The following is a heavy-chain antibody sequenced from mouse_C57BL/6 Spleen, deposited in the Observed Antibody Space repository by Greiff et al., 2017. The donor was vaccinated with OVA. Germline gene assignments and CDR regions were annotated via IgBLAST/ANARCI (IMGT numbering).Heavy chain of an antibody. CDR3: ARDEREKGVFAY. J-gene: IGHJ3*01. V-gene: IGHV5-4*01. Sequence: EVHLVESGGGLVKPGGSLKLSCAASGFTFSSYAMSWVRQTPEKRLEWVATISDGGSYTYYPDNVKGRFTISRDNAKNNLYLQMSHLKSEDTAMYYCARDEREKGVFAYWGQGTLVTVSA. CDR2: ISDGGSYT. CDR1: GFTFSSYA.